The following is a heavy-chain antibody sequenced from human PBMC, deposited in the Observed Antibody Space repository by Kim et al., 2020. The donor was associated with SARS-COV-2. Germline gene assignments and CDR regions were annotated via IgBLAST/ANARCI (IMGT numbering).Heavy chain of an antibody. V-gene: IGHV3-7*01. CDR2: IKQDGSET. Sequence: GGSLRLSCAASGFTFSNYWMNWVRQAPGKGLEWVANIKQDGSETYYVDSVAGRFTISRDNTKTSLYLQMRGLRAEDTAVYYCATSTAINSLFLPWGPGTLVTVSS. J-gene: IGHJ5*02. CDR3: ATSTAINSLFLP. CDR1: GFTFSNYW. D-gene: IGHD2-21*02.